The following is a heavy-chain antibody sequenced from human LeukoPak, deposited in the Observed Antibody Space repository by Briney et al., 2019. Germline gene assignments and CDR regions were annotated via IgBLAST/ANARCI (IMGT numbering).Heavy chain of an antibody. D-gene: IGHD3-10*01. Sequence: GGSLRLSCAASGFTFSSYSMNWVRQAPGKGLEWVSSISSSSSYIYYADSVKGRFTISRDNAKNSLYLQMNNLRAEDTAVYYCARGHPYYYGSGSYVSWFDPWGQGTLVTVSS. CDR1: GFTFSSYS. CDR3: ARGHPYYYGSGSYVSWFDP. V-gene: IGHV3-21*01. CDR2: ISSSSSYI. J-gene: IGHJ5*02.